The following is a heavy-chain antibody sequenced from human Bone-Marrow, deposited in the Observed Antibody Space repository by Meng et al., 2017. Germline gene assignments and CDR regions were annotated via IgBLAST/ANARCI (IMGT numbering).Heavy chain of an antibody. CDR2: IYHSGST. V-gene: IGHV4-4*02. CDR1: GGSISSSNW. D-gene: IGHD6-13*01. J-gene: IGHJ4*02. Sequence: VHVQEPAPGLVKPSGTLSLTCGVSGGSISSSNWWSWVRQPPGKGLEWIGEIYHSGSTNYNPSLKSRVTISVDKSKNQFSLKLSSVTAADTAVYYCARGSSSSWPNFDYWGQGTLVTVSS. CDR3: ARGSSSSWPNFDY.